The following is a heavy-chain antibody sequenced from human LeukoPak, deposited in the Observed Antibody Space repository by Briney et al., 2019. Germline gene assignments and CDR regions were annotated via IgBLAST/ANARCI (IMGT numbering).Heavy chain of an antibody. V-gene: IGHV4-34*01. CDR2: INHSGST. CDR3: AREPTPDIVVVVGAFDI. Sequence: SETLSLTCAVYGGSFSGYYWSWIRQPPGKGLEWIGEINHSGSTNYNPSLKSRVTISVDTSKNQFSLKLSSVTAADTAVYYCAREPTPDIVVVVGAFDIRGQGTMVTVSS. J-gene: IGHJ3*02. D-gene: IGHD2-15*01. CDR1: GGSFSGYY.